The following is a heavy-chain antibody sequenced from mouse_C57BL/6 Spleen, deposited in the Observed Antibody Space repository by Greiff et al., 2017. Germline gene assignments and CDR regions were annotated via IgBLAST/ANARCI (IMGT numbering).Heavy chain of an antibody. V-gene: IGHV3-6*01. CDR3: AIYSNYPYYFDY. D-gene: IGHD2-5*01. CDR1: GYSITSGYY. Sequence: ESGPGLVKPSQSLSLTCSVTGYSITSGYYWNWIRQFPGNILEWMGYISYDGSTNYNPSLKNRIPFTRDTSKNQFFLKLSSVTTEDTATYYCAIYSNYPYYFDYWGQGTTLTVSS. J-gene: IGHJ2*01. CDR2: ISYDGST.